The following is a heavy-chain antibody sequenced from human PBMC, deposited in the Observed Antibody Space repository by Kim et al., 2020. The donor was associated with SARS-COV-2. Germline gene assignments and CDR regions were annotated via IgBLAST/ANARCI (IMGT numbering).Heavy chain of an antibody. Sequence: GGSLRLSCAASGLTFSNVWMSWARQAPGKGLEWVGHIQPKSDGGAINYAAPGKGRFTISRDDSKNTLYLQMNSLKTEDTAVYYCCGGFLGYWGQGTLVTVSS. J-gene: IGHJ4*02. V-gene: IGHV3-15*01. CDR1: GLTFSNVW. CDR2: IQPKSDGGAI. CDR3: CGGFLGY. D-gene: IGHD1-26*01.